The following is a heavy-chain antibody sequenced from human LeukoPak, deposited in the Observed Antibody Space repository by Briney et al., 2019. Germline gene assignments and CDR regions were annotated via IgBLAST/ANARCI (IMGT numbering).Heavy chain of an antibody. J-gene: IGHJ4*02. D-gene: IGHD2-2*02. Sequence: SETLSLTCIVSGDITHYWGWIRQPPGKGLEWIGSISYGGSTYYNPSLKSRLTISVDTSKNQFSLKLISVTAADTAVYFCARHHRRYCSTISCYTQFDYWGQGTLVTVSS. CDR3: ARHHRRYCSTISCYTQFDY. V-gene: IGHV4-39*01. CDR2: ISYGGST. CDR1: GDITHY.